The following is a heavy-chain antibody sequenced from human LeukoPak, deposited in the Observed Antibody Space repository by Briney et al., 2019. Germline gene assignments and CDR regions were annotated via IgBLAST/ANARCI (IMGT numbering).Heavy chain of an antibody. D-gene: IGHD4-17*01. V-gene: IGHV3-23*01. CDR2: ISGSGGST. J-gene: IGHJ3*02. CDR1: GFTFSSYA. CDR3: AEPAVYGDTHDAFDI. Sequence: PGGSLRLSCAASGFTFSSYAMSRVRQAPGKGLEWVSAISGSGGSTYYADSVKGRFTISRDNSKNTLYLQMNSLRAEDTAVYYCAEPAVYGDTHDAFDIWGQGTMVTVSS.